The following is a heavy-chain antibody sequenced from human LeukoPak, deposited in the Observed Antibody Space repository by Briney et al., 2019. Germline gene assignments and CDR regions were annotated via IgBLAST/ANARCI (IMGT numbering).Heavy chain of an antibody. CDR3: ARDDPLYCSSTSCYVYGMDV. CDR1: GYTFTSYG. V-gene: IGHV1-18*01. J-gene: IGHJ6*02. Sequence: VKVSCKASGYTFTSYGISWVRQAPGQGLERMGWISAYNGNTNYAQKLQGRVTMTTDTSTSTAYMELRSLRSDDTAVYYCARDDPLYCSSTSCYVYGMDVWGQGTTVTVSS. CDR2: ISAYNGNT. D-gene: IGHD2-2*01.